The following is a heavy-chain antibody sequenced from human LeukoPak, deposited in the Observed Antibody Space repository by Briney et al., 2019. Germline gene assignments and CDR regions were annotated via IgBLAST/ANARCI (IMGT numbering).Heavy chain of an antibody. CDR2: IGISGYST. CDR1: GFSFSSYC. D-gene: IGHD3-10*01. Sequence: GGSLRLSCAASGFSFSSYCMSRVRQAPGKGLEWVSGIGISGYSTYYADSAKGRFTISRDNSENTLSLQMDGLRAEDTAVYHCAKDHGSGSYYNLPDYWGQGTLVTVSS. V-gene: IGHV3-23*01. J-gene: IGHJ4*02. CDR3: AKDHGSGSYYNLPDY.